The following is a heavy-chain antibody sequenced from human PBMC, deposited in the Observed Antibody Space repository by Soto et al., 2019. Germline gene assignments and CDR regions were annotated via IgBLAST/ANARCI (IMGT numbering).Heavy chain of an antibody. V-gene: IGHV1-69*06. CDR1: GGAFRSYT. J-gene: IGHJ5*02. Sequence: QVQLVQSGAEVKKPGSSVKVSCKASGGAFRSYTISWVRQAPGQGLEWMGGITPIFGAANYAQKFEGRVTISADKSTTTAYMELSNLTSEDTAVYYCAKDGNPIPYLTGYYRLGWFDPWGQGTLVTVSS. CDR2: ITPIFGAA. D-gene: IGHD3-9*01. CDR3: AKDGNPIPYLTGYYRLGWFDP.